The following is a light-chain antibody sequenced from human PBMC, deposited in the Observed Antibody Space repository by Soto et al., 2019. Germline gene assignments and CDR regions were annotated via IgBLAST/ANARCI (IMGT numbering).Light chain of an antibody. Sequence: QSALTQPASVSGSPVQSITISCTGTSSDVGGYNYVSWYQQHPGKAPKLMIYDVSHRPSGVSNRFSGSKSGNTASLTISGLQAEDEADYYCSSYTSSSTPYVFGTGTKLTVL. CDR3: SSYTSSSTPYV. CDR2: DVS. J-gene: IGLJ1*01. CDR1: SSDVGGYNY. V-gene: IGLV2-14*01.